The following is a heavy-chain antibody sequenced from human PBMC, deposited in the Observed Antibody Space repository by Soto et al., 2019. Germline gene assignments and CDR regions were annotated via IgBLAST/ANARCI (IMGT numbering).Heavy chain of an antibody. CDR3: AREKNRSGIDP. Sequence: ASVKVSCKTSGYPFTNYVISWVRQAPGQGLGWMGWISPYNGNTNYAQKFQGRVTMTTDTSTATAYMELRSLRSDDTAVYYCAREKNRSGIDPWGQGTLVTVSS. CDR2: ISPYNGNT. CDR1: GYPFTNYV. V-gene: IGHV1-18*04. J-gene: IGHJ5*02. D-gene: IGHD1-26*01.